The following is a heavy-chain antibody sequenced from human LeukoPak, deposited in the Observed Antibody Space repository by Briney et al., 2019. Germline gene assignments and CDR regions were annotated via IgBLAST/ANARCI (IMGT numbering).Heavy chain of an antibody. Sequence: ASVKVSCKASGYTFTGYYMHWVRQAPGQGLEWMGWINPNSGGTNYAQKFQGRVTVTRDTSISTAYMELSRLRSDDTAVYYCARIYYYDSSGYLGYWGQGTLVTVSS. CDR3: ARIYYYDSSGYLGY. CDR1: GYTFTGYY. CDR2: INPNSGGT. D-gene: IGHD3-22*01. J-gene: IGHJ4*02. V-gene: IGHV1-2*02.